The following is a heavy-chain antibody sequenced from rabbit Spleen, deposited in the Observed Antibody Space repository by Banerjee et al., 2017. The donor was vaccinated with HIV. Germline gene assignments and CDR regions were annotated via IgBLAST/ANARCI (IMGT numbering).Heavy chain of an antibody. CDR3: VRTLPIDGISGGL. D-gene: IGHD4-1*01. CDR1: GVDFSSSYW. J-gene: IGHJ4*01. V-gene: IGHV1S45*01. Sequence: QEQLVEYGGDLVQPEGSLIFTCKASGVDFSSSYWMCWVLQAPGKGPEWIGCRYTSNTAKYYACWAQGRFTVSKASSTPMTLQMNSLTAADTASYFCVRTLPIDGISGGLWGPGTLVTVS. CDR2: RYTSNTAK.